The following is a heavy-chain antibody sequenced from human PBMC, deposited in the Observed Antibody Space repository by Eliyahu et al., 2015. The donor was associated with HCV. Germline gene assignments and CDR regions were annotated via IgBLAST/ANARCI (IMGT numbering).Heavy chain of an antibody. CDR3: ARDPVRWLQNYWYFDL. J-gene: IGHJ2*01. CDR2: ISYDGSNK. Sequence: QVQLVESGGGVVQPGRSLRLSCAASGFTFSSYAMXWVRQAPGKGLEWVAVISYDGSNKYYADSVKGRFTISRDNSKNTLYLQMNSLRAEDTAVYYCARDPVRWLQNYWYFDLWGRGTLVTVSS. D-gene: IGHD5-24*01. V-gene: IGHV3-30-3*01. CDR1: GFTFSSYA.